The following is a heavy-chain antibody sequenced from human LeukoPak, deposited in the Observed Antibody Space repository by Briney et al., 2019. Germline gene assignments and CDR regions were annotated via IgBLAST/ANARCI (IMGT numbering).Heavy chain of an antibody. CDR3: ARDPRYYSDLYYFDY. D-gene: IGHD3-22*01. V-gene: IGHV3-7*01. Sequence: GGSLRLSCAASGFTCSSSWMSWVRQAPGKGLEWVAHINLDGSEKYYVDSVKGRFTISRDNAKNSLYLQMNSLRAEDTAVYYCARDPRYYSDLYYFDYWGQGTLVTVSS. J-gene: IGHJ4*02. CDR2: INLDGSEK. CDR1: GFTCSSSW.